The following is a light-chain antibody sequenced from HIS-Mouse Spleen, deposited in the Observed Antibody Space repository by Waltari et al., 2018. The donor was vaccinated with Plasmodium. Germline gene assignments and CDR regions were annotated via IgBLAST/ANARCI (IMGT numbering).Light chain of an antibody. J-gene: IGKJ3*01. Sequence: EIVMTQSPATLSVSPGERATLSCRASQSVSSNLAWYQQKPGQAPRLLNYGASTRATGKPARCSGSGSGTEFTRTISSLQSEDFAVYYCQQYNNWSFTFGPGTKVDIK. CDR1: QSVSSN. CDR2: GAS. V-gene: IGKV3-15*01. CDR3: QQYNNWSFT.